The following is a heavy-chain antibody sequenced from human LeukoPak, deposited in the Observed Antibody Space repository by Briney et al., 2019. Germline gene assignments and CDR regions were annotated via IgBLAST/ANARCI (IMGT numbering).Heavy chain of an antibody. D-gene: IGHD5-12*01. J-gene: IGHJ6*03. CDR1: GFTFSSYW. CDR3: AREGGLEWLRFRLDYYMDV. V-gene: IGHV3-7*01. CDR2: IKQDGSEK. Sequence: GGSLRLSCAASGFTFSSYWMSWFRQAPGKGLEWVANIKQDGSEKYYVDSVKGRFTISRDNAKNSLYLQMNSLRAEDTAVYYCAREGGLEWLRFRLDYYMDVWGKGTTVTVSS.